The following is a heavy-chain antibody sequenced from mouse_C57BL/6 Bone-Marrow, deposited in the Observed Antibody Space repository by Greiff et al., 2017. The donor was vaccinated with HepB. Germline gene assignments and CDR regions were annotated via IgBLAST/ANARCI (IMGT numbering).Heavy chain of an antibody. Sequence: EVQLQQSVAELVRPGASVKLSCTASGFNIKNTYIHWVKQRPEQGLEWIGRIDPANGNTKYAPKFQGKATITADTSSNTAYLQLSSLTSEDTAIYYCARNYGSSHWYFDVWGTGTTVTVSS. CDR3: ARNYGSSHWYFDV. CDR1: GFNIKNTY. V-gene: IGHV14-3*01. J-gene: IGHJ1*03. CDR2: IDPANGNT. D-gene: IGHD1-1*01.